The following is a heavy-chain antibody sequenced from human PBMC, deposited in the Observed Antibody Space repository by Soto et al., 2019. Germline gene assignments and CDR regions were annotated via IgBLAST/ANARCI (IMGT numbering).Heavy chain of an antibody. D-gene: IGHD4-17*01. J-gene: IGHJ4*02. CDR3: TRHDYSDN. CDR1: GFSFGSAW. V-gene: IGHV3-15*07. CDR2: IKLRSEGGTT. Sequence: PGGSLRLSCAASGFSFGSAWMNWVRQAPGKGLEWVGRIKLRSEGGTTDFAAPVRGRFTISRDDSKDMMYLQMNSLKTEDTAVYYCTRHDYSDNWGQGTLVTVSS.